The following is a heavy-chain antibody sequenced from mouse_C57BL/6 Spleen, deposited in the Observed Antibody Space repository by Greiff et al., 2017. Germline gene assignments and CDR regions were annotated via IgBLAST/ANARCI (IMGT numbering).Heavy chain of an antibody. J-gene: IGHJ3*01. CDR1: GFSLTSYG. CDR2: IWSGGST. D-gene: IGHD2-4*01. Sequence: VQLQQSGPGLVQPSQSLSITCTVSGFSLTSYGVHWVRQSPGKGLEWLGVIWSGGSTDYNAAFISRLSISKDNSKSQFFFKMNSLQADDTAIYXCARNKGGDYDGFAYWGQGTLVTVSA. CDR3: ARNKGGDYDGFAY. V-gene: IGHV2-2*01.